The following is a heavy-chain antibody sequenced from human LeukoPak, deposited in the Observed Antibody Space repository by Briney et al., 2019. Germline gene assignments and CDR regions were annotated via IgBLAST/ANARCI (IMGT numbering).Heavy chain of an antibody. J-gene: IGHJ6*02. V-gene: IGHV1-8*01. D-gene: IGHD4-11*01. CDR1: GYTFTSYD. CDR3: ARGPPYDYSNYYYYGMDV. Sequence: ASVTVSFTASGYTFTSYDINWVRQATGQGLEWMGWMNPNSGNTGYAQKFQGRVTMTRNTSISTAYMELSSLRSEDTAVYYCARGPPYDYSNYYYYGMDVWGQGTTVTVSS. CDR2: MNPNSGNT.